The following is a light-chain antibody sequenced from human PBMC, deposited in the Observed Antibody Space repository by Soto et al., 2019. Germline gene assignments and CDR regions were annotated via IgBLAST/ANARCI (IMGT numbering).Light chain of an antibody. Sequence: EIVLTQSPGTLSLSPGERATLSCRASQSVSRSYLAWYQQKPGQAPRLLIYGASSRATGIPDRFSGSGSGTDFTLTISRLEPEDFAVYYCQQYSSSPTFGQGTKVEIK. CDR1: QSVSRSY. J-gene: IGKJ1*01. CDR3: QQYSSSPT. V-gene: IGKV3-20*01. CDR2: GAS.